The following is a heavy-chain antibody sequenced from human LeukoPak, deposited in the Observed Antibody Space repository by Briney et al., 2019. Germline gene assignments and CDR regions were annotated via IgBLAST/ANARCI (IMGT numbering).Heavy chain of an antibody. CDR1: AFIFSGHW. CDR2: IKEDGSER. J-gene: IGHJ3*02. Sequence: GGSLRLSCEGSAFIFSGHWMNWVRQTPGKGLEWVASIKEDGSERQYVDSVKGRFSISRDNTKGSLFLQLNSLRAEDTAVYYCARDLMYYYDSSGQVKAFDIWGQGTMVTVSS. CDR3: ARDLMYYYDSSGQVKAFDI. V-gene: IGHV3-7*03. D-gene: IGHD3-22*01.